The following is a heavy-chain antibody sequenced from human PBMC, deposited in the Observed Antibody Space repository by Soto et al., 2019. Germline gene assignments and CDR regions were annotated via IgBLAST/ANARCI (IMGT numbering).Heavy chain of an antibody. J-gene: IGHJ6*02. CDR3: ARGAGRCSSSSCSGRTYYYGMDV. V-gene: IGHV4-30-4*01. CDR2: IYYSGST. Sequence: SETLSLTCTVAGGSITSGDYYRSWIRQPPGKGLECIGYIYYSGSTYYNPSLKSRITISLDTSKNQFSLKLSSVTAAETAVYYCARGAGRCSSSSCSGRTYYYGMDVWGQGTTVTVSS. CDR1: GGSITSGDYY. D-gene: IGHD2-2*01.